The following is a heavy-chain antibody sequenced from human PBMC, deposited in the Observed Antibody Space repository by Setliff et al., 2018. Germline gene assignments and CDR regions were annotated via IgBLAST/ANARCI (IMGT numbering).Heavy chain of an antibody. Sequence: TLSLPCTVSGGSISSYYWSWIRQPPGKGLEWIGYIYYSGSTNYNPSLKSRVTISVDTSKNQFSLKLSSVTAADTAVYYCARGPPYYDILTGFDYYYYGMDVWGQGTTVTVSS. CDR2: IYYSGST. CDR1: GGSISSYY. D-gene: IGHD3-9*01. V-gene: IGHV4-59*01. CDR3: ARGPPYYDILTGFDYYYYGMDV. J-gene: IGHJ6*02.